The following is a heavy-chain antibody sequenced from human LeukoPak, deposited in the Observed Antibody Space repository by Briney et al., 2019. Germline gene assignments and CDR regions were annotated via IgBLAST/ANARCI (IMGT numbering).Heavy chain of an antibody. J-gene: IGHJ4*02. Sequence: SETLSLTCAVYGGSFSGYYWSWIRQPPGKGLEWIGEINHSGSTNYNPSLKSRVTISVDTSKSQFSLKLSSVTAADTAVYYCARSGSSYIFDYWGQGTLVTVSS. CDR1: GGSFSGYY. V-gene: IGHV4-34*01. CDR3: ARSGSSYIFDY. CDR2: INHSGST. D-gene: IGHD1-26*01.